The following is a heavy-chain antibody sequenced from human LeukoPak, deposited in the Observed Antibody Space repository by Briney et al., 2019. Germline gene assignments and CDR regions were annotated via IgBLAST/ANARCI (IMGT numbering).Heavy chain of an antibody. CDR2: INSDGSST. Sequence: GGSLRLSCAASGFTFSSYWMHWVRQAPGKGLVWVSRINSDGSSTSYADSVKGRFTISRDNAKNTLYLQMNSLRAEDTAVYYCARKSCYGSRGAYGTDVWGRGTRLTLSS. J-gene: IGHJ6*02. V-gene: IGHV3-74*01. D-gene: IGHD5-12*01. CDR1: GFTFSSYW. CDR3: ARKSCYGSRGAYGTDV.